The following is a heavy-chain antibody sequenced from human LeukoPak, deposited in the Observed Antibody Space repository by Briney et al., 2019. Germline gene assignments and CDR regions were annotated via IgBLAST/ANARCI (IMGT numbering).Heavy chain of an antibody. CDR3: ARDQYCSSTSCSPPSYYYGMDV. V-gene: IGHV3-30*04. CDR1: GFTFSSYA. D-gene: IGHD2-2*01. CDR2: ISYDGSNK. Sequence: GGSLRPSCAASGFTFSSYAMHWVRQAPGKGLEWVAVISYDGSNKYYADSVKGRFTISRDNSKNTLYLQMNSLRAEDTAVYYCARDQYCSSTSCSPPSYYYGMDVWGKGTTVTVSS. J-gene: IGHJ6*04.